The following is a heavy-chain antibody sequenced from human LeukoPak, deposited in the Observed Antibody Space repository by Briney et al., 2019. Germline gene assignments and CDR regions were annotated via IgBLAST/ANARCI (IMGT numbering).Heavy chain of an antibody. CDR1: GFTFSSYW. Sequence: GGSLRLSCAASGFTFSSYWMSWVRQAPGKGLVWVANIKQDGSEKYYVDSVKGRFTISRDNAKNSLYLQMNSLTAEDTAVYYYAQYRIGWLQLEEYYFDYWGQGTLVTVSS. D-gene: IGHD5-24*01. V-gene: IGHV3-7*01. J-gene: IGHJ4*02. CDR2: IKQDGSEK. CDR3: AQYRIGWLQLEEYYFDY.